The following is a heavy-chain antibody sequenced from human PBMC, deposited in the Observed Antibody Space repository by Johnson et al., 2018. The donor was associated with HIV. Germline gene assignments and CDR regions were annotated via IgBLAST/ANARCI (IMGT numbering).Heavy chain of an antibody. Sequence: VQLLESGGGLVQPGGSLRFSCAVSGFTFSSYAMSWVRQAPGKGLEWVSAISGSGGSTYYADSVKGRFTISRDNSKNTLYLQMNSLRAEDTAVYYCARHSTSSTMGAFDIWGQGTMVTVSS. CDR3: ARHSTSSTMGAFDI. J-gene: IGHJ3*02. CDR1: GFTFSSYA. CDR2: ISGSGGST. D-gene: IGHD6-6*01. V-gene: IGHV3-23*01.